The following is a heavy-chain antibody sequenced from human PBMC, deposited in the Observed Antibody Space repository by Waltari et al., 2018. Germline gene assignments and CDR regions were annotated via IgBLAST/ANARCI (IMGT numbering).Heavy chain of an antibody. CDR2: IKQDGSEK. CDR1: GFIFSNYW. CDR3: ARYAPDYLGDYPDVIDI. V-gene: IGHV3-7*01. J-gene: IGHJ3*02. Sequence: EVQLVESGGGWVQPGGSLRLSCAASGFIFSNYWITCVRQAPGKGLEWVANIKQDGSEKYYLDSVKGRFSISRDNAKKSLYLQMNSLRVEDTAVYYCARYAPDYLGDYPDVIDIWGQGTMVTVSS. D-gene: IGHD3-10*02.